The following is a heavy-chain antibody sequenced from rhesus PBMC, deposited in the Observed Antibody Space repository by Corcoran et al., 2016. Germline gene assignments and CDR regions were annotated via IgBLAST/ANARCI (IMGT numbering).Heavy chain of an antibody. Sequence: QVTLKESGPALVKPTQTLTLTCTFPGFSLRTSGMGVGWIRQPPGKALEWLASIYRAEDKSYSTTLKIRLTISKDTSKNQVVLTMTNMDPVDTATYYCARGGSWSILLPDYWGQGVLVTVSS. CDR2: IYRAEDK. D-gene: IGHD6-13*01. J-gene: IGHJ4*01. CDR3: ARGGSWSILLPDY. V-gene: IGHV2S1*01. CDR1: GFSLRTSGMG.